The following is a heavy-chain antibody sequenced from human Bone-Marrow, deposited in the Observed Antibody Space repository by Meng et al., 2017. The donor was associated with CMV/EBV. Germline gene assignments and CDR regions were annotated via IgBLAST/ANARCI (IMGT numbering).Heavy chain of an antibody. CDR1: GFTFSSYA. CDR3: ARGQQKRDILTGPCDY. V-gene: IGHV1-2*02. Sequence: GESLKISCAASGFTFSSYAMHWVRQAPGQGLEWMGWINSNSGGTNYAQKFQGRVTMTRDTSISTAYMEVSRLRFDDTAVYYCARGQQKRDILTGPCDYWGQGSLVTVSS. J-gene: IGHJ4*02. CDR2: INSNSGGT. D-gene: IGHD3-9*01.